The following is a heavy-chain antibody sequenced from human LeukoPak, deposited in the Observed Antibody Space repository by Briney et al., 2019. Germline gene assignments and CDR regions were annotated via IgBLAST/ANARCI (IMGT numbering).Heavy chain of an antibody. CDR3: VRMTTGHDY. CDR2: VNHSGYT. CDR1: GTSFTSYY. Sequence: SETLSLTCGVSGTSFTSYYWSWIRQTPGKGLEWIGEVNHSGYTNMNPSLKSRVTISVDTSKNQFSLMMTSVTAADTAVYFCVRMTTGHDYWGQGILVTVSS. D-gene: IGHD4-17*01. V-gene: IGHV4-34*01. J-gene: IGHJ4*02.